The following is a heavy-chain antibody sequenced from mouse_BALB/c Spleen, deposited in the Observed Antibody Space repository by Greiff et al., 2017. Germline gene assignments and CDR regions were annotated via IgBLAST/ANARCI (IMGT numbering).Heavy chain of an antibody. Sequence: EVMLVESGGGLVKPGGSLKLSCAASGFTFSSYAMSWVRQSPEKRLEWVAEISSGGSYTYYPDTVTGRFTISRDNAKNTLYLEMSSLRSEDTAMYYCARAANYYGSRGYFDVWGAGTTVTVSS. CDR2: ISSGGSYT. D-gene: IGHD1-1*01. V-gene: IGHV5-9-4*01. CDR3: ARAANYYGSRGYFDV. J-gene: IGHJ1*01. CDR1: GFTFSSYA.